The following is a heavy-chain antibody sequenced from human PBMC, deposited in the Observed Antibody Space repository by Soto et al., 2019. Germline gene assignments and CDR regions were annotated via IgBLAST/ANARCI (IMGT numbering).Heavy chain of an antibody. CDR3: ARDMHAGFTHYFDP. J-gene: IGHJ5*02. CDR1: GGSFKSGSYS. Sequence: SETLSLTCTVSGGSFKSGSYSWSWIRQPPGKGLEWIGYVYHTGRTSYNPSLKSRVSISMDTSKNQFSLNLDSVTAADTAVYCCARDMHAGFTHYFDPWGQGTLVTVSS. D-gene: IGHD1-26*01. V-gene: IGHV4-61*01. CDR2: VYHTGRT.